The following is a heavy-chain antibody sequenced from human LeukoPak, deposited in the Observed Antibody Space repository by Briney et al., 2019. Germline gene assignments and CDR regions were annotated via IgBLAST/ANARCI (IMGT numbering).Heavy chain of an antibody. V-gene: IGHV1-69*08. CDR2: IIAILDTA. CDR3: VRSGYDYDWFHP. CDR1: GGSFSDYS. D-gene: IGHD5-12*01. J-gene: IGHJ5*02. Sequence: SSVKVSCKASGGSFSDYSISWVRQAPPQGLEWMERIIAILDTAHYAQKLQGRFTITAYKSTPTVYMQLSSLRSDDTVVYYCVRSGYDYDWFHPWREGTRVTVSS.